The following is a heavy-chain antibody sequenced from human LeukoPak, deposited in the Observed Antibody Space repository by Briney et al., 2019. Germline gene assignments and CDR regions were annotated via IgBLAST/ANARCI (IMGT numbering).Heavy chain of an antibody. CDR2: IKSKTDGGTT. V-gene: IGHV3-15*01. D-gene: IGHD4-17*01. J-gene: IGHJ5*02. Sequence: PGGSLRLSCAASGFTVSSNYMSWVRQAPGKGLEWIGRIKSKTDGGTTDYAAPVNGRFTISRDDSKNTLFLQINSLKTEDTAMYYCTTETDYGDFPWGQGTLVTVSS. CDR3: TTETDYGDFP. CDR1: GFTVSSNY.